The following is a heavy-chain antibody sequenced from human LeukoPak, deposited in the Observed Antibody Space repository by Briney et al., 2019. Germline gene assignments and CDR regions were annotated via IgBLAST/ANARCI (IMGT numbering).Heavy chain of an antibody. CDR3: ARDPQITMMEVEPGCFDY. CDR2: INHSGST. CDR1: GGSFSGYY. V-gene: IGHV4-34*01. J-gene: IGHJ4*02. D-gene: IGHD3-22*01. Sequence: SETLSLTCAVYGGSFSGYYWSWIRQPPGKGLEWIGEINHSGSTNYNPSLKSRVTISVDTSKNQFSLKLSSVTAADTAVYYCARDPQITMMEVEPGCFDYWGQGTLVTVSS.